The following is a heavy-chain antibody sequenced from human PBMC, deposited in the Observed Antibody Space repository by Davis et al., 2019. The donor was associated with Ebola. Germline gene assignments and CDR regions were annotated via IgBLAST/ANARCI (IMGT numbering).Heavy chain of an antibody. Sequence: HTGGSLRLSCAASGFTFSSYWMHWVRQAPGKGLVWVSRINKDGSGTNYADSVKGRFTISRDNAKNSLYLQMNSLRDEDTAVYYCARGGTWGWELPGAHFDYWGQGTLVTVSS. D-gene: IGHD1-26*01. CDR1: GFTFSSYW. CDR2: INKDGSGT. CDR3: ARGGTWGWELPGAHFDY. V-gene: IGHV3-74*01. J-gene: IGHJ4*02.